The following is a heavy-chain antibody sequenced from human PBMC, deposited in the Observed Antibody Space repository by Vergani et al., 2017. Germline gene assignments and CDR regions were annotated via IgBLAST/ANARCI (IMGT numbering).Heavy chain of an antibody. D-gene: IGHD1-26*01. CDR1: GFTFSNAW. CDR2: IKSKTDGGTT. V-gene: IGHV3-15*01. J-gene: IGHJ3*02. Sequence: EVQLVESGGGLVKPGGSLRLSCAASGFTFSNAWMSGVCQAPGKGLEWFGRIKSKTDGGTTDYAAPVKGRFTISSDDSKNTLYLQMNSLKTEDTAVYYCTTMGWMGATPQNFVPRSAFDIWGQGTMVTVSS. CDR3: TTMGWMGATPQNFVPRSAFDI.